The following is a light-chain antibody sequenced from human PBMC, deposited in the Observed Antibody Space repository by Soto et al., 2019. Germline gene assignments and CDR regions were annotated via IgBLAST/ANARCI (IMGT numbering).Light chain of an antibody. CDR1: QNINTW. CDR2: KAS. J-gene: IGKJ1*01. CDR3: QQYNNYFWA. Sequence: EIHMTQTTSTVSASLGDRVTITFRASQNINTWLAWYQQKPGKAPKLLILKASSLESGVPSRFSGSGSGTEFTLTISSLQPDDLATYYCQQYNNYFWAFGQGSKVDVK. V-gene: IGKV1-5*03.